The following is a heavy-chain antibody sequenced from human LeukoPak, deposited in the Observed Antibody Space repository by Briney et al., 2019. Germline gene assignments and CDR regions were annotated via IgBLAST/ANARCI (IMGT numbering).Heavy chain of an antibody. CDR3: ARVANYYYYMDV. V-gene: IGHV3-21*01. J-gene: IGHJ6*03. CDR1: EFTLNNFA. Sequence: GGSLRLSCAASEFTLNNFAINWVRQAPGKGLECVSSISTGSTYIYYADSVKGRFTISRDNAKKSVYLQMNSLRVEDTAVYYCARVANYYYYMDVWGKGTTVTVSS. CDR2: ISTGSTYI.